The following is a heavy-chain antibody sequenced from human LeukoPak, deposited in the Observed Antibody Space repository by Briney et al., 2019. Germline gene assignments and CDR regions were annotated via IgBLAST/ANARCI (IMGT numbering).Heavy chain of an antibody. Sequence: PGGSLRLSCAASGFTFSSYGMHWVRQAPGKRLEWVAFIRYDGSNKYYADSVKGRFTISRDNSKSTLYLQMNSLRAEDTAVYYCANSLSYYYDSSGYYPEYFQHWGQGTLVTVSS. CDR3: ANSLSYYYDSSGYYPEYFQH. CDR1: GFTFSSYG. D-gene: IGHD3-22*01. V-gene: IGHV3-30*02. CDR2: IRYDGSNK. J-gene: IGHJ1*01.